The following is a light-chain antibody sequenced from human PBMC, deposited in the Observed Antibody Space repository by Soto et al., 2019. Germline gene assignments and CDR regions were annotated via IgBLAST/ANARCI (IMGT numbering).Light chain of an antibody. CDR3: SSYGNSNVL. CDR1: RSDVGGYDY. V-gene: IGLV2-14*03. CDR2: DVS. J-gene: IGLJ2*01. Sequence: QSALTQPTSVSGSPGQSITISCTGARSDVGGYDYVSWYQQHPGKAPKLIIYDVSNRPSGVSNRFSGSKSGRTASLTISGLQAEDEADYYCSSYGNSNVLFGGGTQLTVL.